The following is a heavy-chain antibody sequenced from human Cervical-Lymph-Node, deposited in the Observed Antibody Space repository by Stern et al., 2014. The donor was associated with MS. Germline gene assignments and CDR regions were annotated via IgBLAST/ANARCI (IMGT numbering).Heavy chain of an antibody. D-gene: IGHD4-23*01. CDR1: GFAFSSYP. J-gene: IGHJ4*02. Sequence: EVHLVESGGGLVQPGGSLRLSCAASGFAFSSYPMTWVRQAPGKGLEWLSYINTVSTNIFYADSVKGRFTISRDNAKNSLYLQMNRLTADDTALYYCARAVATRGSDYWGQGTLVAVSS. V-gene: IGHV3-48*01. CDR3: ARAVATRGSDY. CDR2: INTVSTNI.